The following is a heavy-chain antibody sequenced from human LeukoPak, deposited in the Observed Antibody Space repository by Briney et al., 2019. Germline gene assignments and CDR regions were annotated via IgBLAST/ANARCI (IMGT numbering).Heavy chain of an antibody. CDR3: ARIKSSGWYLDAFDI. CDR1: GYSFTSYW. Sequence: GESLKISCKGSGYSFTSYWIGWVRQMPGKGLEWMGIIYPGDSDTRYSPSFQGQVTISADKSISIAYLQWSSLKASDTAMYYCARIKSSGWYLDAFDIWGQGTMVTVSS. CDR2: IYPGDSDT. D-gene: IGHD6-19*01. J-gene: IGHJ3*02. V-gene: IGHV5-51*01.